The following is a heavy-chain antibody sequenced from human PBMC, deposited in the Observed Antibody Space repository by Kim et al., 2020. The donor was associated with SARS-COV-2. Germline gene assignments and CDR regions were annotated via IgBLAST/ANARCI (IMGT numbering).Heavy chain of an antibody. CDR3: ARVKGYYYDSSGDWYFDL. J-gene: IGHJ2*01. Sequence: SVKVSCKASGGTFSSYAISWVRQAPGQGLEWMGGIIPIFGTANYAQKFQGRVTITADESTSTAYMELSSLRSEDTAVYYCARVKGYYYDSSGDWYFDLWGRGTLVTVSS. D-gene: IGHD3-22*01. CDR1: GGTFSSYA. V-gene: IGHV1-69*13. CDR2: IIPIFGTA.